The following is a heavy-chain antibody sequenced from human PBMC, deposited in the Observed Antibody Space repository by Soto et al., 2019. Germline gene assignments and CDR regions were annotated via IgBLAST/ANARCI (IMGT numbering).Heavy chain of an antibody. CDR2: IYTSGTT. D-gene: IGHD6-13*01. J-gene: IGHJ4*02. Sequence: SETLSLTCTVSGGSISNYYWTWIRQPAGKGLEWIGRIYTSGTTNYNPSLKSRVTMLIDPSRNQFSLRLSSVTAADTALYYCARQRPYSSSWYDYWGQGTLVTVSS. V-gene: IGHV4-4*07. CDR3: ARQRPYSSSWYDY. CDR1: GGSISNYY.